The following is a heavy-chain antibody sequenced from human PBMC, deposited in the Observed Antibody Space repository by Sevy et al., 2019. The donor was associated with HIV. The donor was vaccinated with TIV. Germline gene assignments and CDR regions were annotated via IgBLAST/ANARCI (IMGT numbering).Heavy chain of an antibody. V-gene: IGHV1-69*13. CDR1: GGTFSSYA. J-gene: IGHJ6*02. Sequence: ASVKVSCKASGGTFSSYAISWVRQAPGQGLEWMGGIIPIFDTANYAQKFQGRVTITADESTGTAYMELSSLRSEDTAVYYCARLPTYYYGSGPRYYYGMDVWGQGTTVTVSS. D-gene: IGHD3-10*01. CDR2: IIPIFDTA. CDR3: ARLPTYYYGSGPRYYYGMDV.